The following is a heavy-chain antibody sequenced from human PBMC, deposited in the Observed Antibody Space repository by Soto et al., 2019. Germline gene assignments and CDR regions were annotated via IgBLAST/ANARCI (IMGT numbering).Heavy chain of an antibody. CDR2: ISGSGGST. Sequence: GGSLRLSCAASGFTFSSYAMSWVRQAPGKGLAWVSAISGSGGSTYYADSVKGRFTISRDNSKNTLYLQMSSLRAEDTAVYYCAKVRVYSYGYFDYWGQGTLVTVSS. V-gene: IGHV3-23*01. J-gene: IGHJ4*02. CDR3: AKVRVYSYGYFDY. D-gene: IGHD5-18*01. CDR1: GFTFSSYA.